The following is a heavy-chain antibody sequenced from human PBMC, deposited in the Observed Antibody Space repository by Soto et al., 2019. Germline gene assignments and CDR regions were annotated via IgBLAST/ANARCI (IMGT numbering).Heavy chain of an antibody. CDR1: GYSFTSYW. D-gene: IGHD6-19*01. CDR2: IDPSDSYT. CDR3: ARHPIAVAGKGQPDY. J-gene: IGHJ4*02. V-gene: IGHV5-10-1*01. Sequence: LKISCKGSGYSFTSYWISWVRQMPGKGLEWMGRIDPSDSYTNYSPSFQGHVIISADKSISTAYLQWSSLKASDTAMYYCARHPIAVAGKGQPDYWGQGTLVTVSS.